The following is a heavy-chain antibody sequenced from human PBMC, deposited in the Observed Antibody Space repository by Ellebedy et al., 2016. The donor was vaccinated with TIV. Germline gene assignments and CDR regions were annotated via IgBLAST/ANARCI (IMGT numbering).Heavy chain of an antibody. V-gene: IGHV3-48*03. CDR1: GLNFSNYE. J-gene: IGHJ6*02. CDR2: ISLRGTTK. Sequence: GGSLRLSCAASGLNFSNYEMAWVRQAPGKGLEWVSLISLRGTTKYYADSVKGRFTISRANDKNSLYLQMHRLRADDTAVYYCARDLYYGIDFWGQGTTVTVSS. D-gene: IGHD2-8*01. CDR3: ARDLYYGIDF.